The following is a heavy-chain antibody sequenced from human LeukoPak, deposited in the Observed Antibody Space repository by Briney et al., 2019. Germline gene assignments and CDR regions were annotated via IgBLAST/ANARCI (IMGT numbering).Heavy chain of an antibody. D-gene: IGHD5-18*01. CDR2: IWYDGSNK. CDR1: GFTFSSYG. Sequence: PGRSLRLSCAASGFTFSSYGMHWVRQAPGKGLEWVAVIWYDGSNKYYADSVKGRFTISRDNSKNTLYLQMNSLRAEDTAVYYCARGSQGGYSYGYSEDFDYWGKGTLVTVSS. V-gene: IGHV3-33*01. J-gene: IGHJ4*02. CDR3: ARGSQGGYSYGYSEDFDY.